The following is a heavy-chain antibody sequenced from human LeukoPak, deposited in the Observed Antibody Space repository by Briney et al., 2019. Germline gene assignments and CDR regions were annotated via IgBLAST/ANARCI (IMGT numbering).Heavy chain of an antibody. V-gene: IGHV3-7*03. CDR3: AKGVRITMVRGAFDI. D-gene: IGHD3-10*01. J-gene: IGHJ3*02. Sequence: GGSLRLSCAASGFTFSSYWMSWVRQAPGKGLEWVANIKQDGSEKYYVDSVKGRFTISRDNAKNSLYLQMNSLRAEDTALYYCAKGVRITMVRGAFDIWGQGTMVTVSS. CDR2: IKQDGSEK. CDR1: GFTFSSYW.